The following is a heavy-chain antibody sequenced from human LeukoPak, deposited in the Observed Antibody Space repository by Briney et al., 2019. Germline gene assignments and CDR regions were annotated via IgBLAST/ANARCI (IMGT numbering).Heavy chain of an antibody. V-gene: IGHV3-21*01. CDR1: GFTFSRYS. Sequence: PGGSLRLSCAASGFTFSRYSMNWARQAPGKGLEWVSFISSSSGYIYYADSVKGRFTVSRDDAKSSLYLQMNSLRADDTAVYYCARDWGDCSGGSCYFDIWGQGTMVTVSS. CDR3: ARDWGDCSGGSCYFDI. J-gene: IGHJ3*02. D-gene: IGHD2-15*01. CDR2: ISSSSGYI.